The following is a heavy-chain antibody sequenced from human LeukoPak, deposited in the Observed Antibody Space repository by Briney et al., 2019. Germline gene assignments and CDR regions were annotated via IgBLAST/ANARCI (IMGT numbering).Heavy chain of an antibody. CDR1: GYTFTRYY. CDR3: ARDGSYGPDY. V-gene: IGHV1-46*01. J-gene: IGHJ4*02. CDR2: INPSGGST. Sequence: ASVKVSCKASGYTFTRYYMHWVQQASGQGLEWMGIINPSGGSTNYAQKFQGRVTMIRDTSTSTVYLELSSLRSEDTAVYYCARDGSYGPDYWGQGTLATVSS. D-gene: IGHD5-18*01.